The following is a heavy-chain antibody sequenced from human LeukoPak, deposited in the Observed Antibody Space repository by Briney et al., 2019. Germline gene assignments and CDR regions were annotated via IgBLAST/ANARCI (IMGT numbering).Heavy chain of an antibody. V-gene: IGHV4-59*01. CDR1: GGSISSYY. CDR2: INYSGST. D-gene: IGHD2-15*01. CDR3: ARETGYCSGGSYYHNYFDC. J-gene: IGHJ4*02. Sequence: ASETLSLTCTVSGGSISSYYWSWIRQPPGKGLEWIGCINYSGSTNYNPSLKSRVTISVDTSKNQFSLNLNSVTAADTAVYYCARETGYCSGGSYYHNYFDCWGRGTLVTVSS.